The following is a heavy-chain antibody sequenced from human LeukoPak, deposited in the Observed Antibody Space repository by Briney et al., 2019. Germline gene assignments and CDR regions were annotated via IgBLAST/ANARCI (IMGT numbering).Heavy chain of an antibody. V-gene: IGHV3-23*01. D-gene: IGHD6-19*01. Sequence: GGSLRLSCAASGFTFSSYAMSWVRQAPGKGLEGVSGISSSGGNTYYADSVKGRFTISRDNSKNTVYLQIISLRAEDTAVYHCAKEAGNGWSYFDYWGQGTLVTVSS. CDR1: GFTFSSYA. J-gene: IGHJ4*02. CDR2: ISSSGGNT. CDR3: AKEAGNGWSYFDY.